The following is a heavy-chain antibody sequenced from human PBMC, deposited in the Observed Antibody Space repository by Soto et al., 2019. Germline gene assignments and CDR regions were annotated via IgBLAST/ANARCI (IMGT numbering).Heavy chain of an antibody. Sequence: VGSLRLSCAASGFTFSSYAMSWVRQAPGKGLEWVSAISGSGGSTYYADSVKGRFTISRDNSKNTLYLQMNSLRAEDTAVYYCAIVHQRGIVVVPAATDYWGQGTLVPVSS. V-gene: IGHV3-23*01. J-gene: IGHJ4*02. CDR2: ISGSGGST. CDR3: AIVHQRGIVVVPAATDY. CDR1: GFTFSSYA. D-gene: IGHD2-2*01.